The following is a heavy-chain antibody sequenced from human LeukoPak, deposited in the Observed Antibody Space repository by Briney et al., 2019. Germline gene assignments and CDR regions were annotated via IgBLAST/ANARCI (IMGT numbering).Heavy chain of an antibody. Sequence: PGGSLRLSCAASGFTFSDHYMDWVRQAPGKGLEGVGRTRNKANSYTTEYAASVKGRFTISRDDSKNSLYLQMNSLKTEDTAVYYCAREIRMGDGFDYWGQGTLVTVSS. D-gene: IGHD2-21*02. J-gene: IGHJ4*02. CDR2: TRNKANSYTT. CDR1: GFTFSDHY. CDR3: AREIRMGDGFDY. V-gene: IGHV3-72*01.